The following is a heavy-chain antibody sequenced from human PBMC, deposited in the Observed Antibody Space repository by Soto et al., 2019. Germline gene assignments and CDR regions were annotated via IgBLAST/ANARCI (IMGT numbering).Heavy chain of an antibody. D-gene: IGHD2-21*02. CDR3: ARGGVVVTAILDY. CDR1: GGTFSSYT. V-gene: IGHV1-69*02. CDR2: IIPILGIA. Sequence: QVQLVQSGAEVKKPGSSVKVSCKASGGTFSSYTISWVRQAPGQGLEWMGRIIPILGIANYAQKFQGRVTXTXDXFTSTAYMELSSRRSEDTAVYYCARGGVVVTAILDYWGQGTLVTVSS. J-gene: IGHJ4*02.